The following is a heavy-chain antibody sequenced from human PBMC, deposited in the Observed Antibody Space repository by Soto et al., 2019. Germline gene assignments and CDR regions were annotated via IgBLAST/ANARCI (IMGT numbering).Heavy chain of an antibody. CDR1: GFPFSFYG. V-gene: IGHV3-33*01. J-gene: IGHJ3*02. D-gene: IGHD3-3*02. Sequence: GGSLRLSCAVSGFPFSFYGFHWVRQSPGKGLEWLGVIVSDGSAIYHADSLEGRFFISRDNSKDILYLQMDSLRVEDTAVYYCARDDAFDNENGFDMWGQGTMVTVSS. CDR3: ARDDAFDNENGFDM. CDR2: IVSDGSAI.